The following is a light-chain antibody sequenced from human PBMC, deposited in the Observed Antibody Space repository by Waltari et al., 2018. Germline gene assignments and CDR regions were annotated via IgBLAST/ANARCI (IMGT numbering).Light chain of an antibody. CDR1: SSSVGAYNY. V-gene: IGLV2-14*01. CDR3: SSYTSRSTLV. CDR2: DVS. Sequence: QSALTQPASVSGSPGQSITISCHGTSSSVGAYNYVPWYQQHPGKAPKLMIYDVSWRPSGVSNRFSGSKSGNTASLTISGLQADDEADYHCSSYTSRSTLVFGGGTKLTVL. J-gene: IGLJ3*02.